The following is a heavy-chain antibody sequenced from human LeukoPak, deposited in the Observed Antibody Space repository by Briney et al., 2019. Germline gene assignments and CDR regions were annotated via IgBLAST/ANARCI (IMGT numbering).Heavy chain of an antibody. Sequence: SETLSLTCTVSGGSISSSSYYWGWIRQPPGKGLEWIGSIYYSGSTYYNPSLKSRVTISVDTSKNQFSLKLSSVTAADTAVYYCAYSSGQKGGAFDIWGQGTMVTVSS. CDR1: GGSISSSSYY. CDR2: IYYSGST. CDR3: AYSSGQKGGAFDI. V-gene: IGHV4-39*07. J-gene: IGHJ3*02. D-gene: IGHD3-22*01.